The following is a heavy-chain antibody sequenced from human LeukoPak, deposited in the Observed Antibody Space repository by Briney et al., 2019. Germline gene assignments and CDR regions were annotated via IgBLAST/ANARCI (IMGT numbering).Heavy chain of an antibody. Sequence: ASVKVSCKASGYTFTSYAMHWVRQAPGQRLEWMGWINAGNGNTKYSQEFQGRVTITRDTSASTAYMELSSLRSEDMAVYYCARARIRYYYDSSGYYAVDYWGQGTLVTVSS. CDR3: ARARIRYYYDSSGYYAVDY. J-gene: IGHJ4*02. V-gene: IGHV1-3*03. CDR2: INAGNGNT. D-gene: IGHD3-22*01. CDR1: GYTFTSYA.